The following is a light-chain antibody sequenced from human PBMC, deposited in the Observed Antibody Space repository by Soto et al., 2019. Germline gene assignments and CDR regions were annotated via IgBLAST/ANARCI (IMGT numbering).Light chain of an antibody. J-gene: IGLJ1*01. V-gene: IGLV2-14*01. CDR1: SSDVGGYNY. CDR2: DVC. CDR3: SSYTSSTTLYV. Sequence: QSALTQPASVSGSPGQSITISCTGTSSDVGGYNYVSWYQQHPGKAPKLMIYDVCNRPSGVSNRFSGSKSGNTASLTISGLQAEDEADYCCSSYTSSTTLYVFGTGTKLTVL.